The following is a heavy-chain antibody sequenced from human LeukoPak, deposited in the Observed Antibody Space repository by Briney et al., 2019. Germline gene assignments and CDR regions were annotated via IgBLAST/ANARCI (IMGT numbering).Heavy chain of an antibody. CDR2: IYPGDSRT. J-gene: IGHJ5*02. V-gene: IGHV5-51*01. Sequence: KPGESLKISCKGSGYSFTSYWIGWVRQTPGKGLECMGFIYPGDSRTRYNPSFEGQVTISADNSITTAYLQWSSLKASDTAMYYCARQPGYSSSWYWNWFDPWGQGTLVTVSS. CDR3: ARQPGYSSSWYWNWFDP. CDR1: GYSFTSYW. D-gene: IGHD6-13*01.